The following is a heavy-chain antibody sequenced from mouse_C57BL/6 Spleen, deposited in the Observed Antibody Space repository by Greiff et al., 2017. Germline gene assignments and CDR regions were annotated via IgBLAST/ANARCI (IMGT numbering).Heavy chain of an antibody. CDR1: GYTFTEYT. Sequence: QVQLQQSGAELVKPGASVKLSCKASGYTFTEYTIHWVKQRSGQGLEWIGWFYPGSGSIKYNEKFKDKATLTADKSSSTVYMELSRLTSEVSAVYFCARHGKGDYYGLYYFDYWGQGTTLTVSS. D-gene: IGHD1-1*01. CDR2: FYPGSGSI. V-gene: IGHV1-62-2*01. CDR3: ARHGKGDYYGLYYFDY. J-gene: IGHJ2*01.